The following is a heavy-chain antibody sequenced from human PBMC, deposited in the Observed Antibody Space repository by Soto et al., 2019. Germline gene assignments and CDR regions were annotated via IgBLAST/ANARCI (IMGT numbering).Heavy chain of an antibody. CDR3: ARSGDNYNRLDY. D-gene: IGHD1-1*01. CDR1: GFTFSDYY. CDR2: SSNSGTFS. Sequence: GGSLRLSCEGSGFTFSDYYISWIRQAPGKGLEWISYSSNSGTFSRYADSVKGRFSISRDNTKNLLYLQVNSLRAEDTAVYYCARSGDNYNRLDYWGQGTPVPVSS. J-gene: IGHJ4*02. V-gene: IGHV3-11*06.